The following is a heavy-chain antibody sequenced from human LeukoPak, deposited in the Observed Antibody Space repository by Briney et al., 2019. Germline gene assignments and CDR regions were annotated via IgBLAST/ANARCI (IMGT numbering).Heavy chain of an antibody. CDR1: GGSISSSSYY. J-gene: IGHJ5*02. CDR2: IYYSGST. V-gene: IGHV4-39*01. Sequence: SETLSLTCTVSGGSISSSSYYWGWIRQPPGKGLEWIGSIYYSGSTYYNPSLKSRVTISVDTSKNQFSLKLSSVTAADTAVYYCARHRGEWFDPWGQGTLVTVSS. CDR3: ARHRGEWFDP. D-gene: IGHD3-10*01.